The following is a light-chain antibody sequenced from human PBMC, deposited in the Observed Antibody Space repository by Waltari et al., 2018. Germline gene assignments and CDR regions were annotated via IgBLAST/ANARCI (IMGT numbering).Light chain of an antibody. CDR3: QQYDNYWT. V-gene: IGKV1-5*03. J-gene: IGKJ1*01. CDR1: QSITNW. CDR2: KAS. Sequence: DIQMTQSPSTLSASVGDRVTITCRASQSITNWLAWYQHKPGKAPKLLIYKASNVESGGPSRFSGSGSGTEFTLTISSLQPDDFATYYCQQYDNYWTFGQGTKVEIK.